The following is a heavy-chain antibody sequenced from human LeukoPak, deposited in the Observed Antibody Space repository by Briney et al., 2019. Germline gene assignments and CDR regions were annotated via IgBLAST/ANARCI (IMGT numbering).Heavy chain of an antibody. CDR1: GGSISSYY. V-gene: IGHV4-59*01. D-gene: IGHD3-16*01. CDR2: IYYSGST. J-gene: IGHJ6*03. Sequence: SETLSLTCTVSGGSISSYYWSWIRQPPGKGLEWIGYIYYSGSTNYNPSLKSLVTISVDTSKNQSSLKLSYVTAADTAVYYCARGPRWGSYYYYMDVWGKGTTVTVSS. CDR3: ARGPRWGSYYYYMDV.